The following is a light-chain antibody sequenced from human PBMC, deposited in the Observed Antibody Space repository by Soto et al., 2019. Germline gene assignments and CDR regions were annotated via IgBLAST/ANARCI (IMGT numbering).Light chain of an antibody. V-gene: IGKV2-30*01. Sequence: DVVMTQSPLSLPVTLGQPASISCRSSQSLVYSYGNTYLNWFQQRPGQSPRRLIYKVSNRDSGVPDRFSGSGSGTDFTLKISRVEAEDVGVYYCKQGTHWPPITFGQGTRLEIK. CDR3: KQGTHWPPIT. J-gene: IGKJ5*01. CDR2: KVS. CDR1: QSLVYSYGNTY.